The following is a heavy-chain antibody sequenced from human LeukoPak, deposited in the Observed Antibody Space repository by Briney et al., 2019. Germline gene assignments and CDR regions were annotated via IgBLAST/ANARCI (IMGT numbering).Heavy chain of an antibody. J-gene: IGHJ4*02. CDR2: ISSSSSDT. CDR1: GFTFSDYY. D-gene: IGHD5-24*01. Sequence: GGSLRLSCAASGFTFSDYYMSWIRQTPGKGLEWLSYISSSSSDTNYADSMKGRFTISRDNAKNSLYLQMNSLRAEDTAVYYCARGSRTIELGDDYWGQGTLVTVSS. CDR3: ARGSRTIELGDDY. V-gene: IGHV3-11*06.